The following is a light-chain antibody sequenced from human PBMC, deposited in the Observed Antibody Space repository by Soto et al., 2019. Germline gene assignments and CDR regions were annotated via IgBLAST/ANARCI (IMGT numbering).Light chain of an antibody. J-gene: IGKJ2*01. Sequence: AIQLTQSPSSLSASVGDRVTISCRASQGISSALAWYQRKPGKAPRLLLYDASSLHSGVPSRFSGSVSGTDFPLTISSLQPEDFGSYYCQHVSDYPRAFGQGTMLDIK. CDR3: QHVSDYPRA. V-gene: IGKV1D-13*01. CDR1: QGISSA. CDR2: DAS.